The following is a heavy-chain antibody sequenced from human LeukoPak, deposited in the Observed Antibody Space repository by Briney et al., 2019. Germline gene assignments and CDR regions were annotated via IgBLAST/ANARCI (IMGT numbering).Heavy chain of an antibody. CDR3: ARHTYGSGSYNYYGMDV. Sequence: SETLSLTCTVSGGSINSYYWSWIRQTPGKGLEWIGYVYYSGSTNYNPSLKSRVTISVDTSKKHFSLQLSSLTAADTAVYYCARHTYGSGSYNYYGMDVWGQGTTVTVSS. CDR2: VYYSGST. J-gene: IGHJ6*02. CDR1: GGSINSYY. V-gene: IGHV4-59*08. D-gene: IGHD3-10*01.